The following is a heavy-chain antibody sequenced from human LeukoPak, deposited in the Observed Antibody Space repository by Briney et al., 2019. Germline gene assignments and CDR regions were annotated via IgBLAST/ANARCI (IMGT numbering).Heavy chain of an antibody. CDR3: ARYGPSYAFDI. Sequence: GGSLRLSCAASGFTFSSYGMSWVRQAPGKGLEWVSAISGSGSNTYYADSVKGRFTISRDNSKNTLYLQMNSLRAEDTAVYYCARYGPSYAFDIWGQGTMVTVSS. J-gene: IGHJ3*02. CDR2: ISGSGSNT. CDR1: GFTFSSYG. D-gene: IGHD2-15*01. V-gene: IGHV3-23*01.